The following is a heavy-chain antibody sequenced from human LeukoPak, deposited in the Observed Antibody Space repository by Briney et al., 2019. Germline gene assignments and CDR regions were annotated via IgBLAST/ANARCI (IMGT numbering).Heavy chain of an antibody. J-gene: IGHJ5*02. CDR1: GHTFTGYY. CDR2: INPNSGGT. D-gene: IGHD6-13*01. V-gene: IGHV1-2*06. Sequence: ASVKVSCKASGHTFTGYYMHWVRQAPGQGLEWMGRINPNSGGTNYAQKFQGRVTMTRDTSISTACMELSRLRSDDTAVYYCARGQTPIRWQQLSICRYDPWGQGTLVTVSS. CDR3: ARGQTPIRWQQLSICRYDP.